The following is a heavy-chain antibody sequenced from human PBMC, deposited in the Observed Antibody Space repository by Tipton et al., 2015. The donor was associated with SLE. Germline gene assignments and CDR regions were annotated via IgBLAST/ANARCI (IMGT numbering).Heavy chain of an antibody. CDR2: IWYDGTNE. CDR1: GFSFSNYG. CDR3: AEEGF. Sequence: SLRLSCAASGFSFSNYGMHWVRQAPGKGLEWVAVIWYDGTNEHYPDSVKGRFTISRDNSKNTLYLQMNSLREDDTAVYYCAEEGFWGQGTLVTVSS. J-gene: IGHJ4*02. V-gene: IGHV3-33*01.